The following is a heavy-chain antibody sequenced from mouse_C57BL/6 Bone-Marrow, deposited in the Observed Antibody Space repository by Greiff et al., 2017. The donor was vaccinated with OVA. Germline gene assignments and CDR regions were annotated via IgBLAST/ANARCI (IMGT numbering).Heavy chain of an antibody. CDR2: INPSTGGT. D-gene: IGHD4-1*01. Sequence: EVKLQESGPELVKPGASVKISCKASGYSFTGYYMNWVKQSPEKSLEWIGEINPSTGGTTYNQKFKAKATLTVDKSSSTAYMQLKSLTSEDSAVCDCARGKLGYFNYGGKGTTLTVSS. CDR3: ARGKLGYFNY. J-gene: IGHJ2*01. CDR1: GYSFTGYY. V-gene: IGHV1-42*01.